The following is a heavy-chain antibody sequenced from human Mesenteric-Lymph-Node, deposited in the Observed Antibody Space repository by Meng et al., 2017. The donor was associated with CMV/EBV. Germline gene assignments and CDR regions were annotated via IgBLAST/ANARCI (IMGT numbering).Heavy chain of an antibody. Sequence: SCAASGFTFGCFWMHWLRQDPGPGLVWVSGIRSDGTNTAYADSVKGRFTVSRDNAKDTLYLQMNSLRADDTAVYYCARGRSGYHFDYWGQGTLVTVS. CDR1: GFTFGCFW. D-gene: IGHD3-10*01. V-gene: IGHV3-74*01. CDR2: IRSDGTNT. CDR3: ARGRSGYHFDY. J-gene: IGHJ4*02.